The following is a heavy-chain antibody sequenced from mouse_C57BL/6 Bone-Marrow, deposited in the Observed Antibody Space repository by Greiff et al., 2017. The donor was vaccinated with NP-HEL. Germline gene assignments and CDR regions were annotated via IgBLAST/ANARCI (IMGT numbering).Heavy chain of an antibody. V-gene: IGHV5-4*01. Sequence: DVMLVESGGGLVKPGGSLKLSCAASGFTFSSYAMSWVRQTPEKRLEWVATISDGGSYTYYPDNVKGRFTIARDTAKNNLYLQMSHLKSEDTAMYYCARDDGDYDGAWFAYWGQGTLVTVSA. D-gene: IGHD2-4*01. J-gene: IGHJ3*01. CDR2: ISDGGSYT. CDR1: GFTFSSYA. CDR3: ARDDGDYDGAWFAY.